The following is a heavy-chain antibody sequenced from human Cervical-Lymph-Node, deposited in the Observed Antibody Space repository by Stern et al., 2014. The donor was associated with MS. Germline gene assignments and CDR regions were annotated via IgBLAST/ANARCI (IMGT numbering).Heavy chain of an antibody. CDR1: GFTFSSHN. V-gene: IGHV3-48*01. J-gene: IGHJ4*02. D-gene: IGHD3-22*01. CDR3: ARGRLSSDYLNKFDY. CDR2: ISSSSTI. Sequence: EVQLVESGGGLVQPGGSLRLSCAASGFTFSSHNMNWVRQAPGKGLEWVSYISSSSTIYYADSVKGRFTISRDNAENSLFLQMNSLRAEDTAVYYCARGRLSSDYLNKFDYWGQGTLVTVSS.